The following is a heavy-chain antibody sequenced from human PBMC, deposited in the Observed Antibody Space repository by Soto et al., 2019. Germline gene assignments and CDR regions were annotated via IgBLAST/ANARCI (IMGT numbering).Heavy chain of an antibody. CDR3: ARDKAGSSWSPYYYYYYMDV. CDR1: GFTVSSNY. D-gene: IGHD6-13*01. CDR2: IYSGGST. J-gene: IGHJ6*03. Sequence: GGSLRLSCAASGFTVSSNYMSWVRQAPGKGLEWVSVIYSGGSTYYADSVKGRFTISRDNSKNTLYLQMNSLRAEDTAVYYCARDKAGSSWSPYYYYYYMDVWGKGTTVTVSS. V-gene: IGHV3-66*01.